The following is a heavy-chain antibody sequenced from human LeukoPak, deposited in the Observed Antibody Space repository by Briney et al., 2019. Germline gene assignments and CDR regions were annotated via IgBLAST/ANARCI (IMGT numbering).Heavy chain of an antibody. CDR1: GGTFSSYA. CDR3: ARDRVLHYYDSSGYYGAFDI. Sequence: ASVKVSCKASGGTFSSYAISWVRQAPGQGLEWMGGIIPIFGTANYAQKFQGRVTITADESTSTAYMELSSLRSEDTAVYYCARDRVLHYYDSSGYYGAFDIWGQGTMVTVSS. D-gene: IGHD3-22*01. CDR2: IIPIFGTA. J-gene: IGHJ3*02. V-gene: IGHV1-69*13.